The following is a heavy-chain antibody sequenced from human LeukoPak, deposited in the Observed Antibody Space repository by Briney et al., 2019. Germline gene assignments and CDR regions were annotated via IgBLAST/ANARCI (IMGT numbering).Heavy chain of an antibody. CDR1: GGSISSGDYY. CDR2: IYYSGST. CDR3: ARDNRPPGTTGAFDY. V-gene: IGHV4-30-4*01. J-gene: IGHJ4*02. Sequence: SETLSLTCTVSGGSISSGDYYWSWIRQPPGKGLEWIGYIYYSGSTYYNPSLKSRVTISVDTSKNQFSLKLSSVTAADTAVYYCARDNRPPGTTGAFDYWGQGTLVTVSS. D-gene: IGHD1-1*01.